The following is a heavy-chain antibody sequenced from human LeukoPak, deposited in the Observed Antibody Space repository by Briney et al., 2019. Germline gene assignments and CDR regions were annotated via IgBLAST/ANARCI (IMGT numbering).Heavy chain of an antibody. CDR2: ISSSSSTI. Sequence: PGGSLRLSCAASGFTSSSYSMNWVRQAPGKELEWVSYISSSSSTIYYADSVKGRFTISRDNAENSLYLQMNSLRAEDTAVYYCARDSGYSVSFDYWGQGTLVTVSS. D-gene: IGHD3-9*01. J-gene: IGHJ4*02. V-gene: IGHV3-48*04. CDR3: ARDSGYSVSFDY. CDR1: GFTSSSYS.